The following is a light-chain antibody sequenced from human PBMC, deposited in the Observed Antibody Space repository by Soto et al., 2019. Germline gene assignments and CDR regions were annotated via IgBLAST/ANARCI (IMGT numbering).Light chain of an antibody. Sequence: DIVMTQSPATLSVSPGERATLSCRASQSIRTDLAWYQQKSGQGPRLLIYDASTRATGIPARFSGSGSGTEFTLTISSLQSEDFAVYYCQQYNNWPPWTFGQGTRLEIK. V-gene: IGKV3D-15*01. CDR3: QQYNNWPPWT. J-gene: IGKJ5*01. CDR1: QSIRTD. CDR2: DAS.